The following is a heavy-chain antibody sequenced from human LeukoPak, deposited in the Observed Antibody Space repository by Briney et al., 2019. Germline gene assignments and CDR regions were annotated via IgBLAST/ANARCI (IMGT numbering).Heavy chain of an antibody. CDR2: IIPILGIA. J-gene: IGHJ4*02. CDR3: ARIGESGWFDY. CDR1: GGTFSSYA. D-gene: IGHD6-19*01. V-gene: IGHV1-69*04. Sequence: SVTVSCKASGGTFSSYAISWVRQAPGQGLEWMGRIIPILGIANYAQKFQGRVTITADKSTSTAYMELSSLRSEDTAVYYCARIGESGWFDYWGQGTLVTVSS.